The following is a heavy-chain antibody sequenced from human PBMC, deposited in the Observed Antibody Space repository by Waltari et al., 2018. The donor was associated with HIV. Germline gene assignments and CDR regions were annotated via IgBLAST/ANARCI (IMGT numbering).Heavy chain of an antibody. V-gene: IGHV3-33*01. D-gene: IGHD2-15*01. CDR2: IWYDGTNK. CDR1: GFPFISTG. J-gene: IGHJ6*02. Sequence: QVPLVEPGGGVVQPGRSLRLSCAASGFPFISTGLHWVRQAPGKGLEWVAVIWYDGTNKYYADSVKGRFTISRDNSKNTLYLQMNSLRAEDTAVYYCARDRSEGGGYYYYGLDVWGQGTTVTVSS. CDR3: ARDRSEGGGYYYYGLDV.